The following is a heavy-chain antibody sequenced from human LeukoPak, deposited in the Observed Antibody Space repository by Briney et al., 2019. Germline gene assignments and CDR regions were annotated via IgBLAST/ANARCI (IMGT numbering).Heavy chain of an antibody. CDR2: IKQDGSEK. J-gene: IGHJ4*02. Sequence: GGSLRLSCAASGFTFSSYWMSWVRQAPGKRLEWVANIKQDGSEKYYADSVKGRFTISRDNAKNSLYLQMNSLRAEDTAVYYCARSDYGDYYFDYWGQGTLVTVSS. CDR3: ARSDYGDYYFDY. D-gene: IGHD4-17*01. V-gene: IGHV3-7*01. CDR1: GFTFSSYW.